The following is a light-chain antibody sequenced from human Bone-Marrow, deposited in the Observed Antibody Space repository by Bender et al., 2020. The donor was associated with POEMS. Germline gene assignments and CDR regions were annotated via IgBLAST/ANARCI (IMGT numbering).Light chain of an antibody. Sequence: QSALTQPASVSGSPGQSITISCIGTNSDVGNYNLVSWYQQHPGKAPKLMIFEVSERPSGVSNRFSGSKSANTASLTISGLQAEDEADYYCCSYAGTITPYVFGTGTKVSVL. CDR3: CSYAGTITPYV. V-gene: IGLV2-23*02. CDR1: NSDVGNYNL. CDR2: EVS. J-gene: IGLJ1*01.